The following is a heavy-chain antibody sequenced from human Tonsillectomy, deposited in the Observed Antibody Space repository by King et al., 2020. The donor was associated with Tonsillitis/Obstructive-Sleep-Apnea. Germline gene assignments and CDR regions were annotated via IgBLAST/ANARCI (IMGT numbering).Heavy chain of an antibody. D-gene: IGHD2-21*01. CDR2: IKQDGSEK. J-gene: IGHJ3*02. Sequence: VQLVESGGGLVQPGGSLRLSCAASGFTFKTYWMTWVRQAPGKGLEWVANIKQDGSEKHYVDSVKGRFTISRDNAENSLSLQMNSLRVEDTAVYFCAMDPYCGGDCNFGAFDIWGHGTMVTVSS. CDR3: AMDPYCGGDCNFGAFDI. V-gene: IGHV3-7*04. CDR1: GFTFKTYW.